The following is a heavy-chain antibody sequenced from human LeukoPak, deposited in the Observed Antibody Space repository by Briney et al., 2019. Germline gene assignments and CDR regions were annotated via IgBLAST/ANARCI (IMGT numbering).Heavy chain of an antibody. CDR3: AREAGRVVVPAAIRSTGMDV. CDR2: IIPIFGTA. D-gene: IGHD2-2*01. V-gene: IGHV1-69*13. CDR1: GGTFSSYA. Sequence: ASVKVSCKASGGTFSSYAISWVRQAPGQGLEWMGGIIPIFGTANYAQKFQGRVTITADESTSTAYMELSSLRSEDTAVYYCAREAGRVVVPAAIRSTGMDVWGQGTTVTVSS. J-gene: IGHJ6*02.